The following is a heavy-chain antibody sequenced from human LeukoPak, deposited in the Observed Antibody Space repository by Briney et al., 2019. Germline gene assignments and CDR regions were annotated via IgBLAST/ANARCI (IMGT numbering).Heavy chain of an antibody. J-gene: IGHJ4*02. Sequence: LEWMGWMTPNSGNTCYAPKFQGRVTMTRNTSISTAYMELSSLRSEDTAVYYCAREGGGLDYWGQGTLVTVSS. D-gene: IGHD3-16*01. CDR3: AREGGGLDY. CDR2: MTPNSGNT. V-gene: IGHV1-8*01.